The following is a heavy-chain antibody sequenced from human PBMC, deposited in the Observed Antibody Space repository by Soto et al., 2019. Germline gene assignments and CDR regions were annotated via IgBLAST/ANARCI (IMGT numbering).Heavy chain of an antibody. CDR2: ISVSGGRT. D-gene: IGHD1-1*01. CDR1: GFTFSSSA. V-gene: IGHV3-23*01. Sequence: EVQILESGGGLVQPGGSLRLSCAASGFTFSSSAMNWVRQAPGKGLGWVSVISVSGGRTYYADSVKGRFTISRDNSKNTLYLDMNSLRAEDTAVYYCAKSLNINWKNWFDPWGQGTLVTVSS. CDR3: AKSLNINWKNWFDP. J-gene: IGHJ5*02.